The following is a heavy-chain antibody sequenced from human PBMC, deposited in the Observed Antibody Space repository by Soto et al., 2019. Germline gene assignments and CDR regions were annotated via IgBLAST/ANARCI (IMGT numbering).Heavy chain of an antibody. CDR2: IIPIFGTA. J-gene: IGHJ3*02. CDR1: GGTFSSYA. V-gene: IGHV1-69*01. CDR3: ARDLRMTYYYDSRGYYGDAFDI. D-gene: IGHD3-22*01. Sequence: QVQLVQSGAEVKKPGSSVKVSCKASGGTFSSYAISWVRQAPGQGLEWMGGIIPIFGTANYAQKFQGRVTITADESTSTAYMELSSLRSEDTAVYYCARDLRMTYYYDSRGYYGDAFDIWGQGTMVPVSS.